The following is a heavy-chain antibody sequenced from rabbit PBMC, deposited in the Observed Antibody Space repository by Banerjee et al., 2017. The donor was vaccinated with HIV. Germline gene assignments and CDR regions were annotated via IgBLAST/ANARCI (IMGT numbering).Heavy chain of an antibody. D-gene: IGHD4-1*01. J-gene: IGHJ4*01. CDR2: INTSSGNT. V-gene: IGHV1S45*01. CDR1: GFSFSNKDV. Sequence: QEQLVESGGDLVKPEGSLTLTCTASGFSFSNKDVMCWVRQAPGKGLEWIACINTSSGNTVYASWAKGRFTISKTSSTTVTMQMTSLTAADTATYFCARDLAGVIGGNFNLWGPGTLVTVS. CDR3: ARDLAGVIGGNFNL.